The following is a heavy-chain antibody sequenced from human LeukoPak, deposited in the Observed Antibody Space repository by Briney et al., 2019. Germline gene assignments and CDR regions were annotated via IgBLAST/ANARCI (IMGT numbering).Heavy chain of an antibody. CDR1: GFTFSNAW. CDR3: TTASMIVVVITDSYNWFDP. D-gene: IGHD3-22*01. Sequence: GGSLRLSCAAFGFTFSNAWMSWVRQAPGKGLEWVGRIKSKTDGGTTDYAAPVKGRFTISRDDSKNTLYLQMNSLKTEGTAVYYCTTASMIVVVITDSYNWFDPWGQGTLVTVSS. CDR2: IKSKTDGGTT. V-gene: IGHV3-15*01. J-gene: IGHJ5*02.